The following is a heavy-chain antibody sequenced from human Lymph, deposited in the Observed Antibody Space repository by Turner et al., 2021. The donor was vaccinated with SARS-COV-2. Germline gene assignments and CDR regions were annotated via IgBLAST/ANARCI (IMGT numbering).Heavy chain of an antibody. CDR2: ISGDGGST. D-gene: IGHD2-15*01. Sequence: EVQLVESGGGVVQPGGSLRLSCAASGFTFDDYAMHWVRQAPGKGLEWVSLISGDGGSTYSADSVKGRFTISRDNSKNSLYLQMNSLRTEDTALYYCAKDPGYCSGGSCYSRTYFDYWGQGTLVTVS. J-gene: IGHJ4*02. V-gene: IGHV3-43*02. CDR3: AKDPGYCSGGSCYSRTYFDY. CDR1: GFTFDDYA.